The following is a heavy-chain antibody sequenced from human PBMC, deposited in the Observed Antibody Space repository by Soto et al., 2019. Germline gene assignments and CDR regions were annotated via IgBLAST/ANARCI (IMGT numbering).Heavy chain of an antibody. V-gene: IGHV4-31*03. D-gene: IGHD6-19*01. CDR1: GVSISSGGHY. Sequence: PSETLSLTCTVSGVSISSGGHYWSWLRQYPGKGLEWIGFIYYSGGTYYNPSLQSRVAISIDTSKNQFSLKLSSVTAADTAVYYCAGIQRDSSGWYHFQHWGQGTLVTVSS. J-gene: IGHJ1*01. CDR3: AGIQRDSSGWYHFQH. CDR2: IYYSGGT.